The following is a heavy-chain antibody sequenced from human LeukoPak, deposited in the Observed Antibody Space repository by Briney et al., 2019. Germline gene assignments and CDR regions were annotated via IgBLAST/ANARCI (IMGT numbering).Heavy chain of an antibody. CDR3: ARGAGYSSSWYLDY. V-gene: IGHV1-18*01. Sequence: ASVKVSCKASGYTFTRYGISWVRPAPGQGLEWMGWISAYNGNTNYAQKLQGRVTMTTDTSTSTAYMELRSLRSDDTAVYYCARGAGYSSSWYLDYWGQGTLVTVSS. CDR1: GYTFTRYG. CDR2: ISAYNGNT. J-gene: IGHJ4*02. D-gene: IGHD6-13*01.